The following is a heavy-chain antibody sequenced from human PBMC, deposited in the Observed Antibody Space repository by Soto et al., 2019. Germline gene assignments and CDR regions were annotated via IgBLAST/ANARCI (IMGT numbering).Heavy chain of an antibody. V-gene: IGHV3-23*01. J-gene: IGHJ4*02. CDR2: ISSSGGST. CDR3: AKNSGSYYRVLEY. D-gene: IGHD1-26*01. CDR1: GFTFSNYA. Sequence: PGGSLRLSCVASGFTFSNYAMTWVRQAPEKGLGWVSAISSSGGSTYYADSVRGRFTISRDISKNTLVLQMDNLRADDTAVYYCAKNSGSYYRVLEYWGQGALVTVSS.